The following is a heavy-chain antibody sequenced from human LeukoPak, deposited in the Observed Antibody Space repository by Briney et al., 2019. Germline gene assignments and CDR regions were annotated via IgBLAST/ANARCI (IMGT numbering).Heavy chain of an antibody. CDR2: ISYDGSNK. D-gene: IGHD3-10*01. CDR1: GFTFSSYG. CDR3: ARDGITMYYYGMDV. J-gene: IGHJ6*02. Sequence: GGSLRLSCAASGFTFSSYGMHWVRQAPGKGLEWVAVISYDGSNKYYADSVKGRFTISRDNSKNTLYLQMNSLRAEDTAVYYCARDGITMYYYGMDVWGQGTTVTVSS. V-gene: IGHV3-30*03.